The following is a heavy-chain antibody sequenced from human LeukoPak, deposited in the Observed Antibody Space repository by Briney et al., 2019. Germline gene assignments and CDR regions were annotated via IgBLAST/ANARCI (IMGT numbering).Heavy chain of an antibody. V-gene: IGHV4-59*01. Sequence: SETLSLTCTVSGGSISSYYWSWIRQPPGKGLEWIGYIYYSGSTNYNPSLKSRVTISVDTSKNQFSLKLSSVTAADTAVYYCAREYGSGNRYNWFDPWGQGTLVTVSS. J-gene: IGHJ5*02. CDR1: GGSISSYY. D-gene: IGHD3-10*01. CDR3: AREYGSGNRYNWFDP. CDR2: IYYSGST.